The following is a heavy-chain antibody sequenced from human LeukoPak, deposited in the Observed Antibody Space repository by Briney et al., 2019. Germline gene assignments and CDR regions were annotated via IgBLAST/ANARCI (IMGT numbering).Heavy chain of an antibody. J-gene: IGHJ3*02. CDR2: ISGSDGTT. CDR3: TTDPHIDSSGYYLAFDI. V-gene: IGHV3-23*01. Sequence: GGSLRLSCAASGFTFKNYGMSWVRQAPGKGLEWVSFISGSDGTTYYADSVKGRFTISRDNSKNTVYLHMNSLRVEDTAVYYCTTDPHIDSSGYYLAFDIWGQGTKVTVSS. D-gene: IGHD3-22*01. CDR1: GFTFKNYG.